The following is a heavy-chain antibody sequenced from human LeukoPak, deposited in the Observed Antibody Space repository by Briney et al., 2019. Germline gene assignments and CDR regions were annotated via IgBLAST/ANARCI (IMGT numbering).Heavy chain of an antibody. CDR1: GFTFSSYW. J-gene: IGHJ4*02. CDR3: ARLRAGDYFDY. V-gene: IGHV3-7*04. D-gene: IGHD6-19*01. CDR2: KKEDGSEK. Sequence: PGGSLRLSCAASGFTFSSYWMSWVRQAPGKGLDWVANKKEDGSEKYYVDSVKGRLTISRDTAKSSLYLQMNSLRAEDTAVYYCARLRAGDYFDYWGQGTLVTVSS.